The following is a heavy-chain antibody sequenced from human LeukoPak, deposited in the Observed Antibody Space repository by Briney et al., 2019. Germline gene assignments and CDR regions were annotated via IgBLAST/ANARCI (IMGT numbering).Heavy chain of an antibody. CDR1: GGSVSSGSYY. Sequence: SQTLSLTCTVSGGSVSSGSYYWSWIRQPAGKGLEWVGRIFTSGSTNYNPSLKSRVTMSLDTSKNQFSLKLSSVTAADTAVYYCAKGPLIEVAGTTWDYWGQGTLVTVSS. V-gene: IGHV4-61*02. D-gene: IGHD6-19*01. J-gene: IGHJ4*02. CDR2: IFTSGST. CDR3: AKGPLIEVAGTTWDY.